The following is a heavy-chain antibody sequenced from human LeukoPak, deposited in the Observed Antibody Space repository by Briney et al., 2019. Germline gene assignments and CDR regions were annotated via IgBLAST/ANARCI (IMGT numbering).Heavy chain of an antibody. CDR1: GYTFTGYY. Sequence: ASVKVSCKASGYTFTGYYMHWVRQAPGQGLEWMGWINPNSGGTNYAQKFQGRVTMTRDTSISTACMELSRLRSDDTAVYYCAREHSSRYYFDAFDIWGQGTMVTVSS. CDR2: INPNSGGT. J-gene: IGHJ3*02. CDR3: AREHSSRYYFDAFDI. D-gene: IGHD3-22*01. V-gene: IGHV1-2*02.